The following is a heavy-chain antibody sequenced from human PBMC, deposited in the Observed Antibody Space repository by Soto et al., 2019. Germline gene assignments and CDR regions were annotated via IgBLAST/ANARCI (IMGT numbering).Heavy chain of an antibody. CDR2: IIPIFGTA. V-gene: IGHV1-69*12. D-gene: IGHD2-2*03. J-gene: IGHJ6*02. CDR1: GGTFSSYA. Sequence: QVQLVQSGAEVKKPGSSVKVSCKASGGTFSSYAISWVRQAPGQGLEWMGGIIPIFGTANYAQKFQGRVTITADESTSTAYMELSSLRSEDTAVYYCARVDIVLVPAAIGPYYYYGMDVWGQGTTVTVSS. CDR3: ARVDIVLVPAAIGPYYYYGMDV.